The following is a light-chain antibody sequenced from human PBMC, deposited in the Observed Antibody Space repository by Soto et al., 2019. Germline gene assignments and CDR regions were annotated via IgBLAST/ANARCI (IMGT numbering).Light chain of an antibody. Sequence: EVAMAQTRVTVSVFPGERATLSCRASQSVSSYYLAWYQQKPGQAPRLLIYAASSRATGIPDRFSGGGSGTDFTLTISRLEPEDFAVYYCQQCGSSPWTFGQGTKVDIK. J-gene: IGKJ1*01. CDR3: QQCGSSPWT. V-gene: IGKV3-20*01. CDR1: QSVSSYY. CDR2: AAS.